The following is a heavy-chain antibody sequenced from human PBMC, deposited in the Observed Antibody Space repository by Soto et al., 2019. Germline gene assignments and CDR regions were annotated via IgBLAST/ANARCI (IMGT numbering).Heavy chain of an antibody. CDR1: GFPFISYG. CDR2: ISYDGSNK. CDR3: AKGTVAGLKKGYYYGMDD. Sequence: GGSLRLSCAASGFPFISYGMHWVRQAPGKGLEWVAVISYDGSNKYYADSVKGRFTISRDNSKNTLYLQMNSLRAEDTAVYYCAKGTVAGLKKGYYYGMDDWGQGTTVTVSS. D-gene: IGHD6-19*01. J-gene: IGHJ6*02. V-gene: IGHV3-30*18.